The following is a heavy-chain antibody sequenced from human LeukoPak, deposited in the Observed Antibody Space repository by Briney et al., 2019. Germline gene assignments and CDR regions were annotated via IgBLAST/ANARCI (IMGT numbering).Heavy chain of an antibody. Sequence: GGSLRLSCAASGFTFSSSAMSWVRQAPGKGLEWVSAISGRGDYTYYADSVKGRFTISRDNSKNTLYLQMNTLRAEDTAVYYCARYPRTYYYDSSFDYWGQGTLVTVSS. CDR2: ISGRGDYT. D-gene: IGHD3-22*01. J-gene: IGHJ4*02. V-gene: IGHV3-23*01. CDR1: GFTFSSSA. CDR3: ARYPRTYYYDSSFDY.